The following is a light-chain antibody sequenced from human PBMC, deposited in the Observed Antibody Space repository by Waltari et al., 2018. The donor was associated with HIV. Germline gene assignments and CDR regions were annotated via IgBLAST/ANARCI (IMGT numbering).Light chain of an antibody. CDR3: VGWDSSLSAYV. CDR1: SSNIDRAT. J-gene: IGLJ1*01. Sequence: QSFLTQPPSASGTPGRPPPFSRPGTSSNIDRATVYLYPQLPGMPPTLLIYKNFLRPSGVPDRFAASKSGTSASLTISGLRSADEADYYCVGWDSSLSAYVFGAGTKVAVL. V-gene: IGLV1-47*01. CDR2: KNF.